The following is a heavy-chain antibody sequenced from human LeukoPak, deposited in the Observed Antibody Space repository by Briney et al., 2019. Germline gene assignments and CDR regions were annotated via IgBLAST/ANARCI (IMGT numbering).Heavy chain of an antibody. J-gene: IGHJ4*02. V-gene: IGHV1-46*01. CDR1: GFTFSSYG. Sequence: GGSLRLSCAASGFTFSSYGMHWVRQAPGQGLEWMGIINPSGGSTSYAQKFQGRVTMTRDMSTSTVYMELSSLRSEDTAVYYCACGGLRWYIDYWGQGTLVTVSS. D-gene: IGHD4-23*01. CDR3: ACGGLRWYIDY. CDR2: INPSGGST.